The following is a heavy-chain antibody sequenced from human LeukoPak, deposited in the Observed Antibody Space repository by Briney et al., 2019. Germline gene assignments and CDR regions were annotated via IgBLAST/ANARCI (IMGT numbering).Heavy chain of an antibody. CDR3: ARPGGSYYRNWFDP. J-gene: IGHJ5*02. D-gene: IGHD1-26*01. V-gene: IGHV1-2*02. CDR1: GYTFTGYY. CDR2: INPNSGGT. Sequence: GASVKVSCKASGYTFTGYYMHWVRQAPGQGLEWMGWINPNSGGTNYAQKFQGRVTMTRDTSISTAYMELSRLRSDDTAVYYCARPGGSYYRNWFDPWGQGTLVTVSS.